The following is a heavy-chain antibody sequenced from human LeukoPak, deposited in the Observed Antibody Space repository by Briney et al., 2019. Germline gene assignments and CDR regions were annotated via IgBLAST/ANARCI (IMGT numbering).Heavy chain of an antibody. CDR3: LCVVSGYYAGTFNI. Sequence: GGSLRLSCAASGFTFSRYWMSWVRQAPGKGLEWVANIKEDGSEKYYLDSVKGRFTISRDNAKNSLHLQMNSLRAEDTAVYYCLCVVSGYYAGTFNIWGQGTMVTVSS. CDR1: GFTFSRYW. V-gene: IGHV3-7*03. J-gene: IGHJ3*02. CDR2: IKEDGSEK. D-gene: IGHD3-3*01.